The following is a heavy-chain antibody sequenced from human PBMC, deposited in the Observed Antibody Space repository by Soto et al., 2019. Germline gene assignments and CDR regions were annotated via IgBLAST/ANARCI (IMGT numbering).Heavy chain of an antibody. V-gene: IGHV3-21*01. CDR3: ARALQDYVGGTYSSQN. Sequence: PGGSLRLSCVESGFTFSSYAMTWVRQAPGQGLEWLSSITGISTYIYYADSVKGRFTVSRDNAKNSLFLHMDGLRAEDTAVYYCARALQDYVGGTYSSQNWGRGTLVTVSS. CDR2: ITGISTYI. D-gene: IGHD3-16*01. J-gene: IGHJ4*02. CDR1: GFTFSSYA.